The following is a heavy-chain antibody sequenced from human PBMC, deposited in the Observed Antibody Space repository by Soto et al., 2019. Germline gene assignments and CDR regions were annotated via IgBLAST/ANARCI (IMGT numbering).Heavy chain of an antibody. CDR2: IIPIFGTA. CDR1: GGTFSSYA. CDR3: ARNPGIAAAGTDGYYYYGMDV. D-gene: IGHD6-13*01. Sequence: QVQLVQSGAEVKKPGSSVKVSCKASGGTFSSYAISWVRQAPGQGLEWMGGIIPIFGTANYAQKFQGRVTITADESTSTAYMELSSLRSEDTAVYYCARNPGIAAAGTDGYYYYGMDVWGQGNTVTVSS. J-gene: IGHJ6*02. V-gene: IGHV1-69*01.